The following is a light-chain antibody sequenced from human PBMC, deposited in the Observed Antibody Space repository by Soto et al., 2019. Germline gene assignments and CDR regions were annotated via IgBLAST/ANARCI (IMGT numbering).Light chain of an antibody. CDR2: GTS. V-gene: IGKV3-20*01. J-gene: IGKJ4*01. CDR3: QQYSTSPPT. Sequence: EIVLTQSPGTLSLSPGEGATLSCRASQTVGGNYLAWYQQKPGQAPRLLIYGTSNRATGIPDRFSGSWSETDFNLCISRLESEDFAVLYCQQYSTSPPTCGGGTKEEIK. CDR1: QTVGGNY.